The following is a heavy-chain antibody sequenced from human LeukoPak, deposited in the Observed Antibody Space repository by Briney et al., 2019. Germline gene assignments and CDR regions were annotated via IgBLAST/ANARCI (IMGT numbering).Heavy chain of an antibody. V-gene: IGHV1-2*02. J-gene: IGHJ4*02. Sequence: GASVKVSCKASGYTFTGYYMHWVRQAPGQGLEWMGWINPNSGGTNYAQKFQGRVTMTRDTSISTAYMELSRLRSDDTAVYYCAKSLAAAGPFIDYWGQGTLVTVSS. CDR2: INPNSGGT. D-gene: IGHD6-13*01. CDR3: AKSLAAAGPFIDY. CDR1: GYTFTGYY.